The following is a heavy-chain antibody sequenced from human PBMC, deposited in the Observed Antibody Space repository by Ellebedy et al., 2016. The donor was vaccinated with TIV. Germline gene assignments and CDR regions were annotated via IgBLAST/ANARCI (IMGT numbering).Heavy chain of an antibody. J-gene: IGHJ6*02. D-gene: IGHD4-17*01. CDR1: GGSISSYY. V-gene: IGHV4-59*08. Sequence: MPGGSLRLSCTVSGGSISSYYWGWIRQPPGKGLEWIGYIYYSGSTNYNPSLKSRVTISVDTSKNQFSLKLSSVTAADTAVYYCARRLSTYGDDGAFYYYYGMDVWGQGTTVTVSS. CDR2: IYYSGST. CDR3: ARRLSTYGDDGAFYYYYGMDV.